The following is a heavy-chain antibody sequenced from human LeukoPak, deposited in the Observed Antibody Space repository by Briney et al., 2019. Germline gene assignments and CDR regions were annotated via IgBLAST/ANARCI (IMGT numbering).Heavy chain of an antibody. CDR1: GGSFSGYY. V-gene: IGHV4-34*01. D-gene: IGHD3-16*02. CDR2: INHSGST. J-gene: IGHJ4*02. Sequence: SETLSLTCAVYGGSFSGYYWSWIRQPPGKGLEWIGEINHSGSTNYNPSLKSRVTISVDTSKNQFSLKLSSVTAADTAVYYCARGFGYRDYWGQGTLVTVSS. CDR3: ARGFGYRDY.